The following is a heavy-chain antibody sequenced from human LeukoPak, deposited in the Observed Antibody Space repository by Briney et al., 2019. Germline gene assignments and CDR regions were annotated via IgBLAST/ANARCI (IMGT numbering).Heavy chain of an antibody. V-gene: IGHV3-30-3*01. CDR2: ISFDGSNK. CDR1: GFTFSSYP. D-gene: IGHD5-24*01. CDR3: ARWGRDGSARGLDP. Sequence: PGRSLRLSCAASGFTFSSYPMHWVRQAPGKGLEWVAVISFDGSNKYFADSVKGRFTISRDSSKNTLDLQMNSLRSEDTAVYYCARWGRDGSARGLDPWGQGTLVTVSS. J-gene: IGHJ5*02.